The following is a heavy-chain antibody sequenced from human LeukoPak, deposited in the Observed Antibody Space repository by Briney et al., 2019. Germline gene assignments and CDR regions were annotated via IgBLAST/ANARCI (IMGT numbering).Heavy chain of an antibody. V-gene: IGHV4-34*01. CDR2: INHSGST. Sequence: PSETLSLTCAVYGGSFSGYYWSWIRQPPGKGLEWTGEINHSGSTNYNPSLKSRVTISVDTSKNQFSLKLSSVTAADTAVYYCARIGYCSSTSCYGAFDIWGQGTMVTVSS. CDR1: GGSFSGYY. J-gene: IGHJ3*02. CDR3: ARIGYCSSTSCYGAFDI. D-gene: IGHD2-2*01.